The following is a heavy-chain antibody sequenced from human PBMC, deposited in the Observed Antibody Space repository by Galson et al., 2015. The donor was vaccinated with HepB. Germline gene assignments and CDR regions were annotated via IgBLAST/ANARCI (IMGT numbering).Heavy chain of an antibody. D-gene: IGHD2-21*01. CDR1: GFTFSSYS. J-gene: IGHJ6*03. CDR3: ARDVVVGDPHYYYYYYMDV. Sequence: SLRLSCAASGFTFSSYSMNWVRQAPGKGLEWVSYISSSSTIYYADSVKGRFTISRDNAKNSLYLQMNSLRAEDTAVYYCARDVVVGDPHYYYYYYMDVWGKGTTVTVSS. CDR2: ISSSSTI. V-gene: IGHV3-48*01.